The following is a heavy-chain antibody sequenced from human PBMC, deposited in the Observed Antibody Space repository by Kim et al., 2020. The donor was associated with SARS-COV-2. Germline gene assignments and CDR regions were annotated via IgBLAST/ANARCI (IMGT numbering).Heavy chain of an antibody. CDR2: INRNSDST. D-gene: IGHD3-10*01. V-gene: IGHV3-20*04. CDR3: VRGYIGGPFDL. J-gene: IGHJ4*02. CDR1: GFTFDDYG. Sequence: GGSLRLSCAASGFTFDDYGMSWVRQAPGKGLEWVSGINRNSDSTAYADSVKGRFTISRDNAKKPLYLQMNSLRAEDTTFYYCVRGYIGGPFDLWGQGTRVTVSS.